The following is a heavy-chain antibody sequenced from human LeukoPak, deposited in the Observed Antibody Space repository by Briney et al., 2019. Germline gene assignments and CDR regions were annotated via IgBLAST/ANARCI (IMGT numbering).Heavy chain of an antibody. CDR2: INPGSGST. V-gene: IGHV1-46*01. CDR3: ARERATYGFDI. J-gene: IGHJ3*02. CDR1: GYTFTSYY. Sequence: ASVKVSCKASGYTFTSYYMHWVRQAPGQGLEWMGIINPGSGSTTYAQKFQDRVTMTRDTSTSTVYMELSSLRSEDTAVYYCARERATYGFDIWGQGTMVTVAS.